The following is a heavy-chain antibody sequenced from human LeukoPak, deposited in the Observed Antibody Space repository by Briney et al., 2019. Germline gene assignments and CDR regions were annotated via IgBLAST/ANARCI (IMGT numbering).Heavy chain of an antibody. J-gene: IGHJ4*02. Sequence: GGSLRLSCAASGFTFRSYAMSWVRQAPGKGLEWVSGISGSGGSTYYADSVKGRFTISRVNSKNTLYLQINSLGAEDTAIYYCVSVVIYFDYWGQGTLVTVSS. CDR1: GFTFRSYA. D-gene: IGHD2-15*01. CDR2: ISGSGGST. CDR3: VSVVIYFDY. V-gene: IGHV3-23*01.